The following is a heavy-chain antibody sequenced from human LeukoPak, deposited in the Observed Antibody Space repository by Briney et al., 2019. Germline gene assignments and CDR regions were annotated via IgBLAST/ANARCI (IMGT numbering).Heavy chain of an antibody. Sequence: ASETLSLTCTVSGGSISSYYWSWIRQPAGKGLEWIGRIYTSGSTNYNPSLKGRVTMSVDTSKNQFSLKLSSVTAADTAVYYCARGDHYGDYVFDYWGQGTLVTVSS. CDR1: GGSISSYY. J-gene: IGHJ4*02. V-gene: IGHV4-4*07. D-gene: IGHD4-17*01. CDR3: ARGDHYGDYVFDY. CDR2: IYTSGST.